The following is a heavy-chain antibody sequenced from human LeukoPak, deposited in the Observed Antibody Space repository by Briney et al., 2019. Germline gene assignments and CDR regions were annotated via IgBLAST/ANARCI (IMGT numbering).Heavy chain of an antibody. Sequence: GGSLRLSCAASGFTFSSYAMSWVRQAPGKGLEWVSAISGSGGSTYYADSVKGRFTISRDNSKNTLYLQMNSLRAEDTAVYYCARSKWELPDYYYYGMDVWGQGTTVTVS. CDR1: GFTFSSYA. CDR2: ISGSGGST. J-gene: IGHJ6*02. D-gene: IGHD1-26*01. V-gene: IGHV3-23*01. CDR3: ARSKWELPDYYYYGMDV.